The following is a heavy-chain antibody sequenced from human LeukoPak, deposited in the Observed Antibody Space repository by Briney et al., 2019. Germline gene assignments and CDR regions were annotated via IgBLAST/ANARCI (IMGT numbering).Heavy chain of an antibody. J-gene: IGHJ4*02. V-gene: IGHV3-74*01. CDR1: GFTFSSYW. CDR3: RGIAAADTVTFDY. D-gene: IGHD6-13*01. CDR2: INTDGSST. Sequence: GGSLRLSCAASGFTFSSYWMNWVRQAPGKGLVWVSRINTDGSSTSYADSVKGRFTISRDNAKNTLYLQMDSLRAEDTAVYYCRGIAAADTVTFDYWGQGTLVTVSS.